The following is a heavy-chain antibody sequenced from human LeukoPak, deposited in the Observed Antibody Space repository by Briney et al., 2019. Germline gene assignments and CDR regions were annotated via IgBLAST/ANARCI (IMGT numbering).Heavy chain of an antibody. CDR3: ARDPTRYDSSGYYHHDAFDI. J-gene: IGHJ3*02. V-gene: IGHV4-39*07. Sequence: SETLSLTCTVSGGSISSSSYYWGRIRQPPGKGLEWIGSIYYSGSTYYNPSLKSRVTISVDTSKNQFSLKLSSVTAADTAVYYCARDPTRYDSSGYYHHDAFDIWGQGTMVTVSS. CDR2: IYYSGST. CDR1: GGSISSSSYY. D-gene: IGHD3-22*01.